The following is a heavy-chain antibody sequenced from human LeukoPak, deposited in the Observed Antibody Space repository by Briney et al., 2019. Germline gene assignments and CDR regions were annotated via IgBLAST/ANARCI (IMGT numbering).Heavy chain of an antibody. CDR2: IKEDGGEA. CDR1: GFTFSSYW. Sequence: GGSLRLSCETSGFTFSSYWMTWVRQAPGKGLEWVANIKEDGGEANYVGSVKGRFTVSRDNAKQSLYLQMNSLRVEDTAISACRASSYRCMDDWGKGTTVTVSS. D-gene: IGHD3-16*02. V-gene: IGHV3-7*01. J-gene: IGHJ6*03. CDR3: RASSYRCMDD.